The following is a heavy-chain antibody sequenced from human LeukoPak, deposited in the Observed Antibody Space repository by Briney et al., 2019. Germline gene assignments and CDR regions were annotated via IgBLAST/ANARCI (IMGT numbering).Heavy chain of an antibody. D-gene: IGHD2-2*01. CDR1: GGSISSYY. Sequence: SETLSLTCTVPGGSISSYYWSWIRQPPGKGLEWIGYIYYSGSTNHNPSLKSRVTISVDTSKNQFSLKLSSVTAADTAVYYCARWAGERDCSSTSCPRNWFDPWGQGTLVTVSS. V-gene: IGHV4-59*01. CDR3: ARWAGERDCSSTSCPRNWFDP. CDR2: IYYSGST. J-gene: IGHJ5*02.